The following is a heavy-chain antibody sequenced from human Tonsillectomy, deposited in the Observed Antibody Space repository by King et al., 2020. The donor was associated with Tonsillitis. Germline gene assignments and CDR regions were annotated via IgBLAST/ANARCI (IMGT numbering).Heavy chain of an antibody. J-gene: IGHJ3*01. V-gene: IGHV3-30*03. CDR3: AADVRRGLLFIPDAFDV. CDR2: TSNDGSNE. CDR1: GFTFSRYG. D-gene: IGHD2-21*02. Sequence: VQLVESGGGVVQPGRSLRLSCVASGFTFSRYGMNWVRQAPGKGLEWVAVTSNDGSNEKYADSVKGRFTISRDNSKNTLYLQMNSLRAEDTAVYYCAADVRRGLLFIPDAFDVWGQGTMVTVSS.